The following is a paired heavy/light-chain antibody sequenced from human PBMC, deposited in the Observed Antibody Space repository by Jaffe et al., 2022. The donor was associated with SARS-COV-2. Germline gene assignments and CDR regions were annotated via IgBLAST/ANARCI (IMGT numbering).Light chain of an antibody. CDR3: QQRKSYPIT. CDR2: TAS. J-gene: IGKJ5*01. Sequence: DIQLTQSPSFLSASVGDRVTITCRASQGINNYLAWYQQRPGKAPKLLIYTASTLQSGVPSRFSGSGSGTEFFLTINSLQPEDFVTYYCQQRKSYPITFGQGTRLEMK. CDR1: QGINNY. V-gene: IGKV1-9*01.
Heavy chain of an antibody. D-gene: IGHD2-21*02. J-gene: IGHJ4*02. Sequence: EVQLVEIGGGLVQSGGSLTLSCVGSGFSLGSHWMSWVRQAPGKGLEWVASIRQDGGETLYVDSVKGRFTVARDNAKNSVFLMMTSLRPEDTAMYYCARLLGDVTIYDYWGQGTLVTVSS. V-gene: IGHV3-7*01. CDR1: GFSLGSHW. CDR2: IRQDGGET. CDR3: ARLLGDVTIYDY.